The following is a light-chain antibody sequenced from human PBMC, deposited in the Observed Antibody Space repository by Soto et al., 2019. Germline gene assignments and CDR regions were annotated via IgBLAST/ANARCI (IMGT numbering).Light chain of an antibody. CDR2: KAS. J-gene: IGKJ5*01. CDR1: QSISSW. CDR3: QHYNTYPWT. Sequence: EIQMTQSPSTLSASVGDRVTVTCRASQSISSWLAWYQQKAGKAPKLLIYKASALESGVPSRFSGSGSGTEFTLTISSLEPEDFATYYCQHYNTYPWTFGQGTRLEIK. V-gene: IGKV1-5*03.